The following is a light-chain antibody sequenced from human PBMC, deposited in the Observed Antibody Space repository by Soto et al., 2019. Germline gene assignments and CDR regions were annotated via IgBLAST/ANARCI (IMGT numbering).Light chain of an antibody. J-gene: IGLJ2*01. CDR3: SSYTSRSTPV. CDR1: SSDIGSYNL. V-gene: IGLV2-14*02. Sequence: QSALTQPASVSGSPGQSITISCSGTSSDIGSYNLVSWFQQYPDKAPKLMIYEGTKRPSGVSTRFSGSKSDNTASLTISGLQAEDEADYYCSSYTSRSTPVFGGGTKVTVL. CDR2: EGT.